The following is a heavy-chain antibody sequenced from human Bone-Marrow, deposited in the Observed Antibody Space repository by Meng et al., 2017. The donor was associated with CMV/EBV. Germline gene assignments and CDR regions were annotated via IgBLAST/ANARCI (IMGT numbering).Heavy chain of an antibody. CDR3: ARGVTYYDFWSGYYMCLEWDY. Sequence: SETLSLTCTVSGYSISSGCYWGWIRQPPGKGLEWIGSIYHSGSTYYNPSLKSRVTISVDTSKNQFSLKLSSVTAADTAVYYCARGVTYYDFWSGYYMCLEWDYWGQGTLVTVSS. J-gene: IGHJ4*02. D-gene: IGHD3-3*01. V-gene: IGHV4-38-2*02. CDR1: GYSISSGCY. CDR2: IYHSGST.